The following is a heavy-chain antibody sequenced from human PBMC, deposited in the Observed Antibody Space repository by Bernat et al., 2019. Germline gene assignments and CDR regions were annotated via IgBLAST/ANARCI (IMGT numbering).Heavy chain of an antibody. J-gene: IGHJ4*02. Sequence: QVQLVESGGGVVQPGRSLRLSCAASGFTFSSYAMHWVRQAPGKGLEWVAVISYDGSNKYYADSVKGRFTISRDNSKNTLYLQMNSLRAEDTALYYCAKDKGYRYASGSSYLDYWGRGTLVTVSS. CDR2: ISYDGSNK. D-gene: IGHD3-10*01. CDR3: AKDKGYRYASGSSYLDY. V-gene: IGHV3-30*01. CDR1: GFTFSSYA.